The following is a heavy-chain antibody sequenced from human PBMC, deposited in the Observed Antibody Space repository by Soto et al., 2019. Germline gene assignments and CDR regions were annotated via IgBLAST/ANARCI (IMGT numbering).Heavy chain of an antibody. CDR1: GGSISSSSYY. CDR3: ARLAPLYGDYLSYGMDV. CDR2: IYYSGST. Sequence: QLQLQESGPGLVKPSETLSLTCTVSGGSISSSSYYWGWIRQPPGKGLEWIGSIYYSGSTYYNPSLKSRVTISVDTSKNQFSLKLSSVTAADTAVYYCARLAPLYGDYLSYGMDVWCQGTTVTVSS. J-gene: IGHJ6*02. V-gene: IGHV4-39*01. D-gene: IGHD4-17*01.